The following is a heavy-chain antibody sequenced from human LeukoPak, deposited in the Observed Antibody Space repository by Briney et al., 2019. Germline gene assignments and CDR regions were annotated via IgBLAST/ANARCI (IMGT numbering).Heavy chain of an antibody. Sequence: GGSLRLSCTASGFTFSGSDMSWVRQAPGKGLEWVSSISGSRKYIYYADSVKGRFTISRDNAKNSLYLQMNSLRAEDTAVYYCAKDSSALLWFGSNWFDPWGQGTLVTVSS. J-gene: IGHJ5*02. D-gene: IGHD3-10*01. CDR1: GFTFSGSD. V-gene: IGHV3-21*04. CDR2: ISGSRKYI. CDR3: AKDSSALLWFGSNWFDP.